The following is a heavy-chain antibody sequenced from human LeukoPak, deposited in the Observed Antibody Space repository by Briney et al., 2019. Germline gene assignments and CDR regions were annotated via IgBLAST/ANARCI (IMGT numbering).Heavy chain of an antibody. CDR1: GFTLSSYW. Sequence: GGSLRLSCEASGFTLSSYWMHWVRQAPGKGLVWVSRINSDGSSTSYADSVKGRFTISRDNSKNTLYLQMNSLRAEDTAVYYCAKGDFWSGYPYYGMDVWGQGTTVTVSS. J-gene: IGHJ6*02. V-gene: IGHV3-74*01. CDR2: INSDGSST. CDR3: AKGDFWSGYPYYGMDV. D-gene: IGHD3-3*01.